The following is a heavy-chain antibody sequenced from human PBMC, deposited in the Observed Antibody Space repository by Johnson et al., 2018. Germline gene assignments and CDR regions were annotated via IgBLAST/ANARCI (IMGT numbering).Heavy chain of an antibody. V-gene: IGHV3-7*01. J-gene: IGHJ3*02. D-gene: IGHD1-26*01. CDR3: AGGAAATTCFYCADAFDI. Sequence: EVQLVESGGGLVQPGGSLRLSCAASGFTFSSYSMNWVRQAPGKGLEWVANIKQDGIEKYQVDSVKGRFAISRENAKDSLYLQMHSLRAEDTAVYYWAGGAAATTCFYCADAFDIWGQGTMVTVSS. CDR2: IKQDGIEK. CDR1: GFTFSSYS.